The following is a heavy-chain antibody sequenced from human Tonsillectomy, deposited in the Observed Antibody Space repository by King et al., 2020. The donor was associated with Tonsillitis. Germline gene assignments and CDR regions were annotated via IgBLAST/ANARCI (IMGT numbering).Heavy chain of an antibody. D-gene: IGHD3-3*01. CDR3: ARGRRDENDIWNGYSGYFDY. CDR2: ISYDGSNK. CDR1: GFTLSLYA. Sequence: VQLVESGGGVVQPGRSLRLSCAVSGFTLSLYAMHWIRQAPGKGLEWVAVISYDGSNKYYADSVKGRFTISRDNSRNALYLQMNSLRTEETALYYCARGRRDENDIWNGYSGYFDYWGQGTLVTVSS. V-gene: IGHV3-30*04. J-gene: IGHJ4*02.